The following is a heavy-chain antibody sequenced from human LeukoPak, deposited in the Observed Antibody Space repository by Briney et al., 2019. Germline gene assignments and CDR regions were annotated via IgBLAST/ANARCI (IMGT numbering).Heavy chain of an antibody. V-gene: IGHV1-46*01. CDR1: GDTFTSYF. CDR3: AREERPIAAVGRGALDY. CDR2: INLSSGTA. J-gene: IGHJ4*02. Sequence: ASVKVSCKASGDTFTSYFMHWVRQAPGQGLEWMGIINLSSGTATYTQKFQGRVTMTRDTSTGTVYMELSSLGSEDTAMYYCAREERPIAAVGRGALDYWGQGTLVTVSS. D-gene: IGHD6-13*01.